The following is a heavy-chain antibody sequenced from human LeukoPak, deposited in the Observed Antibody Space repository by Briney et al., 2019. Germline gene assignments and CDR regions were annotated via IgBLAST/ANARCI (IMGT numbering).Heavy chain of an antibody. J-gene: IGHJ4*02. V-gene: IGHV3-30*18. CDR2: ISYDGSKK. CDR1: GFTFSSYG. CDR3: AKVSVAAFDY. D-gene: IGHD6-19*01. Sequence: GGSLRLSCAASGFTFSSYGMHWVRQAPGKGLEWVAVISYDGSKKYYADSVKGRFTISRDNSKNTLYLQMNSLRSEDTAVYYCAKVSVAAFDYWGQGTLVTVSS.